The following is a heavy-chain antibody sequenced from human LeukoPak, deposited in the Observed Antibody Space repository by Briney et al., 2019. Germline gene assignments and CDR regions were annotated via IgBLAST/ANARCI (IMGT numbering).Heavy chain of an antibody. D-gene: IGHD6-13*01. Sequence: SETLSLTCTVSGGSISRYYWSWIRQPAGKGLEWIGRIYSSGNTNYNPSLKSRVTMSIDTSKNQFSLSLSSVTAADTAVYYRVRESGQQLAPAQYYFYYSMDVWGKGTTVTVSS. CDR2: IYSSGNT. J-gene: IGHJ6*03. CDR1: GGSISRYY. V-gene: IGHV4-4*07. CDR3: VRESGQQLAPAQYYFYYSMDV.